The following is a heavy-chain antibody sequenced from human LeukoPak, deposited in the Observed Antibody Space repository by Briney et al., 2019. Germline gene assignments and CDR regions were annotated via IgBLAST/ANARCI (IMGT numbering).Heavy chain of an antibody. D-gene: IGHD3-22*01. J-gene: IGHJ6*03. V-gene: IGHV3-7*01. CDR3: ARSPIDSSGYYYYYYYMDV. CDR2: IKQDGSEK. Sequence: PGGSLRLSCSASGFTFSSYCMSWVRQAPGKGLEWVVNIKQDGSEKYYVDSVKGQFTISRDNAKNSLYMQMNSLRAEDTAVYYCARSPIDSSGYYYYYYYMDVWGKGTTVTVSS. CDR1: GFTFSSYC.